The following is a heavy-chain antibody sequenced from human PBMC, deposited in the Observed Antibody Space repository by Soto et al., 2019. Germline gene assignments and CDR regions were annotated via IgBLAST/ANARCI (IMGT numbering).Heavy chain of an antibody. CDR2: ISGSGGNK. Sequence: GGSLRLSCAASGFTFSSYAMSWVRQAPGKGLEWVSSISGSGGNKYYADSVKGRFTISRDKSKNSLYLQMNSLGAEDMDVYAWAKDDNEPNENYWGQGTLVTVSS. J-gene: IGHJ4*02. V-gene: IGHV3-23*01. CDR3: AKDDNEPNENY. CDR1: GFTFSSYA. D-gene: IGHD1-1*01.